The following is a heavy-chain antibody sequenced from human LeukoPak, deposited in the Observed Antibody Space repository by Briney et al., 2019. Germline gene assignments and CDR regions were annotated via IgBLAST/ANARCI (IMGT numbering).Heavy chain of an antibody. CDR2: IYYSGST. CDR1: GGSISSYY. J-gene: IGHJ4*02. D-gene: IGHD3-22*01. V-gene: IGHV4-59*12. CDR3: ARGRKYDSRGYFDY. Sequence: PSETLSLTCTVSGGSISSYYWSWIRQPPGKGLEWIGYIYYSGSTNYNPSLKSRVTISVDTAKNQFSLKLSSVTAADTAVYYCARGRKYDSRGYFDYWGRGTLVTVSS.